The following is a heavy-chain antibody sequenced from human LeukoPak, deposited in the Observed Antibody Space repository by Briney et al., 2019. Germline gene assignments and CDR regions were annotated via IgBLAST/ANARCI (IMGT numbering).Heavy chain of an antibody. J-gene: IGHJ5*02. V-gene: IGHV3-23*01. CDR3: ARGGHGAADQ. D-gene: IGHD1-26*01. CDR1: GFTFSSYA. CDR2: ISGSGGST. Sequence: GGSLRLSCAPSGFTFSSYAMSWVRQAPGKGLEWVSAISGSGGSTYYADSVKGRFTISRDNSKNTLFLQMNSLRAEDAAVYYCARGGHGAADQWGQGTLVTVSS.